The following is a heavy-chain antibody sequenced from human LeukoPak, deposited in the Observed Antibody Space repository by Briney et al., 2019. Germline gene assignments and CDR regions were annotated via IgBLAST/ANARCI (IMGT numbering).Heavy chain of an antibody. CDR3: ARDHDYGPDY. J-gene: IGHJ4*02. V-gene: IGHV1-2*02. D-gene: IGHD4/OR15-4a*01. CDR2: IKPDSVAT. Sequence: ASLKVSCKTSGFTFSYHYMHWLRQAPGQGREWMGWIKPDSVATNYAQKFQGRFTMSRDMSISTVYMELSSLTSDDTAMYWCARDHDYGPDYWGQGTLVTVSA. CDR1: GFTFSYHY.